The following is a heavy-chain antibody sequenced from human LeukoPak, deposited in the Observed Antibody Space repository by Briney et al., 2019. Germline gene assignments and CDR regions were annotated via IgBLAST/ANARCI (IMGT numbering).Heavy chain of an antibody. J-gene: IGHJ6*03. CDR1: GFTFSDYY. CDR2: IYYSGST. Sequence: GSLRLSCAASGFTFSDYYMSWIRQPPGKGLEWIGSIYYSGSTYYNPSLKSRVTISVDTSKNQFSLKLSSVTAADTAVYYCARRADDILTGSHYYYYMDVWGIGTTVTISS. CDR3: ARRADDILTGSHYYYYMDV. D-gene: IGHD3-9*01. V-gene: IGHV4-39*01.